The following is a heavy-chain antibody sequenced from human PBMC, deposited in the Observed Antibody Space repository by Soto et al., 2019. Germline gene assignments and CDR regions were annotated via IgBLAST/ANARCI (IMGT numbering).Heavy chain of an antibody. CDR2: ISAGSSTI. D-gene: IGHD6-19*01. CDR1: GFTFSTYN. J-gene: IGHJ4*02. Sequence: EVQLVESGGGLVQPGGSLRLSCAASGFTFSTYNMNWVRQAPGKGLEWLSFISAGSSTIYYADSVKGRFTISRDNAKNSPYLPLNRLRAEDTAVYYCARADTSGWHQPFDCWGQGTLVTVSS. CDR3: ARADTSGWHQPFDC. V-gene: IGHV3-48*01.